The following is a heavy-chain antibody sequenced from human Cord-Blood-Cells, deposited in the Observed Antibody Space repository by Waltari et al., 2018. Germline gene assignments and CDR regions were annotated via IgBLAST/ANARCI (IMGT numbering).Heavy chain of an antibody. CDR2: IYSGGST. CDR3: ARFRRYSSGYFDY. V-gene: IGHV3-53*02. D-gene: IGHD6-19*01. J-gene: IGHJ4*02. CDR1: GFTVSSNY. Sequence: EVQLVETGGGLIQPGGSLRLSCAASGFTVSSNYMSWVRQAPGKGLEWVSVIYSGGSTYYADSVKGRFTISRDNSKNTLYLQMNSLRAEDTAVYYCARFRRYSSGYFDYWGQGTLVTVSS.